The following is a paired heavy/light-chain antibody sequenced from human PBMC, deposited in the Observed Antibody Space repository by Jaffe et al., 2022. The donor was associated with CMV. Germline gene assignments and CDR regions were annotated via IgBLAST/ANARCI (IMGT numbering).Heavy chain of an antibody. V-gene: IGHV3-23*01. CDR1: GFTFSNCI. CDR3: AGHRGNTYGPFDD. J-gene: IGHJ4*02. D-gene: IGHD5-18*01. CDR2: ITTSGSST. Sequence: EVQLLESGGGLVQPGGSLRLSCAASGFTFSNCIMNWVRQAPGKGLEWISVITTSGSSTYYADSVKGRFTISRDNSKNTLSLQMNGLRPDDTAIYYCAGHRGNTYGPFDDWGQGTLVTVSS.
Light chain of an antibody. CDR2: GAS. CDR3: QLYGDSPPLHT. V-gene: IGKV3-20*01. J-gene: IGKJ2*01. Sequence: EIVLTQSPGTLSLSPGERATLSCRASQSVAHNYLAWYQHKPGQAPRLLFYGASIRIAGIPDRFSGSGSGTDFTLTIRRLEPEDFAVYYCQLYGDSPPLHTFGQGTKLEIK. CDR1: QSVAHNY.